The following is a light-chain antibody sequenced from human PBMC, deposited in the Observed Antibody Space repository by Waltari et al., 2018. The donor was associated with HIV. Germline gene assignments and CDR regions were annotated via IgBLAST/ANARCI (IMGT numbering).Light chain of an antibody. CDR2: DNN. CDR3: GTWDSSLSAVV. J-gene: IGLJ3*02. CDR1: NSNIGNNY. Sequence: QSVLTQPPSVSAAPGQKVTISCSGRNSNIGNNYVSWYQQIPGTAPKLLIYDNNKRPSGIPDRFSGSKSDTSATLGSTGLQTGDEADYRCGTWDSSLSAVVFGGGTKLTVL. V-gene: IGLV1-51*01.